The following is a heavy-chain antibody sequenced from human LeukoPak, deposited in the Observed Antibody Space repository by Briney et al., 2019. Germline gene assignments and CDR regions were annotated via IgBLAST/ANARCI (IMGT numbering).Heavy chain of an antibody. D-gene: IGHD3-22*01. V-gene: IGHV1-18*01. CDR1: GYTFTSYG. Sequence: ASVKVSCKASGYTFTSYGISWVRQAPGQGLEWMGWISAYNGNTNYAQKLQGRVTMTTDTSTSTAYMELRSLRSDDTAVYYCARVNPHDSSGYYYQYYFDYWGQGTLVTVSS. CDR2: ISAYNGNT. J-gene: IGHJ4*02. CDR3: ARVNPHDSSGYYYQYYFDY.